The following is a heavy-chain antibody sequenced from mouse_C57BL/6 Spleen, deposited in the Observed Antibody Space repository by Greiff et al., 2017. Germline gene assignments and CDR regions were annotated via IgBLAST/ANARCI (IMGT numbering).Heavy chain of an antibody. V-gene: IGHV1-19*01. CDR1: GYTFTDYY. J-gene: IGHJ2*01. CDR3: ARSGGDYEVDY. CDR2: INPYNGGT. D-gene: IGHD2-4*01. Sequence: EVKLMESGPVLVKPGASVKMSCKASGYTFTDYYMNWVKQSHGKSLEWIGVINPYNGGTSSNQKFKGKATLTVDKSSSTAYMELNSLTSEDSPVYYCARSGGDYEVDYWGQGTTLTVSS.